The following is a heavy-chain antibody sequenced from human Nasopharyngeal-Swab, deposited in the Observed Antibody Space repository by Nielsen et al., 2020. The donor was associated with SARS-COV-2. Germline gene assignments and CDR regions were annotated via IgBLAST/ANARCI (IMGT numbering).Heavy chain of an antibody. D-gene: IGHD3-10*01. CDR2: IWYDGSNK. J-gene: IGHJ3*01. CDR1: GFCFSIYG. V-gene: IGHV3-33*01. CDR3: ARGSSVHAFDV. Sequence: SLRLSCAASGFCFSIYGMHWVRQSPVNGLEWLPNIWYDGSNKYYADSVKGRFTVSRDNSKNTLFLEMDSLRAEDTAVYYCARGSSVHAFDVWGQGTEVTVSS.